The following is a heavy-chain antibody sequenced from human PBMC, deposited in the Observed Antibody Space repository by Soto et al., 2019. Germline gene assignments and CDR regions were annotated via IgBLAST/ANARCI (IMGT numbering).Heavy chain of an antibody. V-gene: IGHV5-51*01. CDR3: TRPRVANYDLAYGMDV. CDR2: IYPGDSDT. J-gene: IGHJ6*02. CDR1: GYNFTSYW. D-gene: IGHD1-7*01. Sequence: PGESLKISCKGSGYNFTSYWIGWVRQMPEKGLEWMGIIYPGDSDTKYSPSFEGQVTISADKSISTAYLQWSSLKASDTAMYYCTRPRVANYDLAYGMDVWGQGTKVTVSS.